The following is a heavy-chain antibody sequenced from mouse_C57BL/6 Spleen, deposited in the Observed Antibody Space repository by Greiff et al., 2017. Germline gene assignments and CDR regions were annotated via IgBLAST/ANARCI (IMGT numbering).Heavy chain of an antibody. CDR2: ISSGSSTI. V-gene: IGHV5-17*01. CDR1: GFTFSDYG. Sequence: EVMLVESGGGLVKPGGSLKLSCAASGFTFSDYGMHWVRQAPEKGLGWVAYISSGSSTIYYADTVKGRFTISRDNAKNTLFLQMTSLRSEDTAMYYCARPDYYGSSEGFDYWGQGTTLTVSS. CDR3: ARPDYYGSSEGFDY. D-gene: IGHD1-1*01. J-gene: IGHJ2*01.